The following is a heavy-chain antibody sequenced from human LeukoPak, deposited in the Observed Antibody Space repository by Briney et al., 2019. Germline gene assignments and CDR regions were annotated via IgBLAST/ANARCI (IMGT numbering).Heavy chain of an antibody. CDR1: GFTFGDYY. CDR2: ISSSGSSM. V-gene: IGHV3-11*04. CDR3: ATYGANWGYYFDY. Sequence: GGSLRLSCAASGFTFGDYYMSWIRQAPGKGLEWVSYISSSGSSMFYADSVKGRFTISRDNTKKSLYLQMNSLRAEDTAVYYCATYGANWGYYFDYWGQGTLVTVSS. D-gene: IGHD4-23*01. J-gene: IGHJ4*02.